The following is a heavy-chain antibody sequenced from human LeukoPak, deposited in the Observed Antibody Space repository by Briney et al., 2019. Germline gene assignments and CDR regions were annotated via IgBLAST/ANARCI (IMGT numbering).Heavy chain of an antibody. V-gene: IGHV1-2*02. Sequence: AXVKVSCKASGYSFTDYYIHWVRQAPGXGLEWMGLIRPNSGATNHPEKFQGRVTMTRDTAINTVYIEVGSLRSDDTAFYYCTRYSYGSGSNIYFDYWGQGTLVTVSS. CDR3: TRYSYGSGSNIYFDY. CDR2: IRPNSGAT. D-gene: IGHD3-10*01. CDR1: GYSFTDYY. J-gene: IGHJ4*02.